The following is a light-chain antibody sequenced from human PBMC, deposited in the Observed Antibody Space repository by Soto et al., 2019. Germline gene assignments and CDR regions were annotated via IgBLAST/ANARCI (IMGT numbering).Light chain of an antibody. CDR2: EVN. J-gene: IGLJ1*01. CDR3: SSYAGSNNFGV. CDR1: SSDVGGYNY. Sequence: QSALTQPPSASGSPGQSVTISCTGTSSDVGGYNYVSWYQQHPGKAPKLMIYEVNKWPSGVPDRFSGSKSGNTASLTVSGLQAEDEAYYYCSSYAGSNNFGVFGTGTKVTVL. V-gene: IGLV2-8*01.